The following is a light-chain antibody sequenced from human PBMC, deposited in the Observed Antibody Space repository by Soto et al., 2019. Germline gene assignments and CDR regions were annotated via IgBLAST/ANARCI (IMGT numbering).Light chain of an antibody. J-gene: IGLJ3*02. CDR1: SSDIGSYNF. Sequence: QSVLIQPRSVSGSPGQSVTISCTGTSSDIGSYNFVSWYQQHPGKVPRLMIYDVTKRPTWVPDRFSGSKSGSTASLTISGLLLEDEADYYCCSYAGRDTLGMFGGGTQLTVL. CDR3: CSYAGRDTLGM. CDR2: DVT. V-gene: IGLV2-11*01.